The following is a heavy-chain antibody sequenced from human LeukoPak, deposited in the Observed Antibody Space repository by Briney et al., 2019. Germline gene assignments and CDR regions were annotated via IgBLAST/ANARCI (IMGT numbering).Heavy chain of an antibody. J-gene: IGHJ4*02. CDR3: ARAVGTAVAGPYYFDY. V-gene: IGHV3-30*03. Sequence: PGGSLRLSCAASGFTFSSYGMHWVRQAPGKGLEWVAVISYDGSNKYYADSVKGRFTISRDNAKNSLYLQMNSLRAEDTAVYYCARAVGTAVAGPYYFDYWGQGTLVTVSS. D-gene: IGHD6-19*01. CDR2: ISYDGSNK. CDR1: GFTFSSYG.